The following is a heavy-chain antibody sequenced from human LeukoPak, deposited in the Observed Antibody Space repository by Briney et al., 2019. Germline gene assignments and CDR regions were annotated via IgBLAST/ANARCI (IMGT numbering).Heavy chain of an antibody. CDR1: GITFSNYW. CDR3: ARWTDWYFDL. J-gene: IGHJ2*01. CDR2: IKEDGSDK. Sequence: GGSLRLSCAASGITFSNYWMTWIRQAPEKGLQWVANIKEDGSDKNYADSVKGRFTISRDNAKNLLYPQMNSLRAEDTAVYYCARWTDWYFDLWGRGTLVTVSS. V-gene: IGHV3-7*01. D-gene: IGHD3/OR15-3a*01.